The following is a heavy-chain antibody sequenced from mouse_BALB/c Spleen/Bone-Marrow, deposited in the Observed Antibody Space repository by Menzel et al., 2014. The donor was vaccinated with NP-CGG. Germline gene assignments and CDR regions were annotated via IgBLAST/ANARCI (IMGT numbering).Heavy chain of an antibody. J-gene: IGHJ1*01. CDR3: ARYDYGWYFYV. D-gene: IGHD1-1*01. Sequence: EVKVEESGAELVKPGASVKLSCTASGFNIKDTYMHWVKQRPEQGLEWIGRIDPANGNTKYDPKFQGKATITADTSSNTAYLQLSSLTSEDTAVYYRARYDYGWYFYVWGAGTTVTVSS. CDR2: IDPANGNT. CDR1: GFNIKDTY. V-gene: IGHV14-3*02.